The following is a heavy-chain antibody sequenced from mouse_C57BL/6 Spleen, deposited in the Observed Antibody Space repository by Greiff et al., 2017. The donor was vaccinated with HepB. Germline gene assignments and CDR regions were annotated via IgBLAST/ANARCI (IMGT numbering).Heavy chain of an antibody. D-gene: IGHD1-1*01. CDR3: ARSRVVATDYYAMDY. V-gene: IGHV1-50*01. CDR1: GYTFTSYW. Sequence: QVQLQQPGAELVKPGASVKLSCKASGYTFTSYWMQWVKQRPGQGLEWIGEIDPSDSYTNYNQKFKGKATLTVDTSSSTAYMQLSSLTSEDSAVYYCARSRVVATDYYAMDYWGQGTSVTVSS. CDR2: IDPSDSYT. J-gene: IGHJ4*01.